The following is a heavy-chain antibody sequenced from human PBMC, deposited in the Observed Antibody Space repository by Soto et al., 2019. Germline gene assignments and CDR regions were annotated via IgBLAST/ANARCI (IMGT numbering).Heavy chain of an antibody. Sequence: AAVKVSCKASGYTFTSYDINWVRQATGQGLEWMGWMNPNSGNTGYAQKFQGRVTMTRNTSISTAYMELSSLRSEDTAVYYCARGQGLVRWGGYYYGMDVWGQGATVTVSS. J-gene: IGHJ6*02. V-gene: IGHV1-8*01. D-gene: IGHD1-1*01. CDR3: ARGQGLVRWGGYYYGMDV. CDR1: GYTFTSYD. CDR2: MNPNSGNT.